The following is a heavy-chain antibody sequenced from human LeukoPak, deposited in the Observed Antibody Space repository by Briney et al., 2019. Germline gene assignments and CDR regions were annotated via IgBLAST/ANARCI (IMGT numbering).Heavy chain of an antibody. D-gene: IGHD2-15*01. J-gene: IGHJ4*02. V-gene: IGHV3-21*01. CDR3: ARVPVVVAASYFDY. Sequence: GGSLRLSCAASGFTFSSYSMNWGRQAAGKGLEWVSSISSSSSYIYYADSVKGRFTISRDNAKNSLYLQMNSLRAEDTAVYYCARVPVVVAASYFDYWGQGTLVTVSS. CDR2: ISSSSSYI. CDR1: GFTFSSYS.